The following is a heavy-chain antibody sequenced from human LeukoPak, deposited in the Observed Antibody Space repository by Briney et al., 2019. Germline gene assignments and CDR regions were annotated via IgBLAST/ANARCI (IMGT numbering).Heavy chain of an antibody. Sequence: ASVKVSCKASGYTFTSYYMHWVRQAPGQGLEWMGIINPSGGSTSYAQKFQGRVTMTRDTSTSTVYMELSSLRSEDTAVYYCARARSITMIVVVMGASDASDIWGQGTMVTVSS. CDR3: ARARSITMIVVVMGASDASDI. CDR2: INPSGGST. CDR1: GYTFTSYY. D-gene: IGHD3-22*01. J-gene: IGHJ3*02. V-gene: IGHV1-46*01.